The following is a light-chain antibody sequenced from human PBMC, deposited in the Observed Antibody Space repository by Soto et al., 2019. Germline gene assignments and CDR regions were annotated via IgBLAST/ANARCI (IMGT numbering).Light chain of an antibody. CDR1: QSISSW. J-gene: IGKJ1*01. CDR2: DAS. Sequence: DIQMTQSPSTLSASVGDRVTITCRASQSISSWLAWYQQKPGKAPKLLIYDASSLESGVPSRFSGSGSVKELNITISSLQHDDFANYYCPKYTSYSWTFGQGTKVEIK. CDR3: PKYTSYSWT. V-gene: IGKV1-5*01.